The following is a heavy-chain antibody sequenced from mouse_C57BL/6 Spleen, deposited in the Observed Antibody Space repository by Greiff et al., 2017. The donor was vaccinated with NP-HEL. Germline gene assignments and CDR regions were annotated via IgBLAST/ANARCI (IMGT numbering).Heavy chain of an antibody. J-gene: IGHJ2*01. CDR1: GYTFTSYW. Sequence: VQLQQSGAELVRPGSSVKLSCKASGYTFTSYWMHWVKQRPIQGLEWIGNIDPSDSETHYNQKFKDKATLTVDKSSSTAYMQLSSLTSEDSAVDYCARTGTKEYYFDYWGQGTTLTVSS. CDR2: IDPSDSET. V-gene: IGHV1-52*01. D-gene: IGHD4-1*01. CDR3: ARTGTKEYYFDY.